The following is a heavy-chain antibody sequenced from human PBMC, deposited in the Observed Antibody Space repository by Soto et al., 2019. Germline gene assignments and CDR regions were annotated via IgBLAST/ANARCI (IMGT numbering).Heavy chain of an antibody. V-gene: IGHV4-31*03. J-gene: IGHJ2*01. CDR1: GGSISSGGYY. Sequence: PSETLSLTCTVSGGSISSGGYYWSWIRQHPGKGLEWIGYIYYSGSTYYNPSLKSRVTISVDTSKNQFSLKLSSVTAADTAVYYCASGGSSGWSRYFDLWGRGTLVTVAS. CDR3: ASGGSSGWSRYFDL. D-gene: IGHD6-19*01. CDR2: IYYSGST.